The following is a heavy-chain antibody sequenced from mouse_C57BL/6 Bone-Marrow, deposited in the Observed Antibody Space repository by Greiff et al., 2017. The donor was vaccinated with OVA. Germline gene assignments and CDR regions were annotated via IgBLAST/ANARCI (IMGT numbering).Heavy chain of an antibody. V-gene: IGHV14-1*01. CDR3: TTGWLGYYFEY. CDR2: IDPGDGDT. Sequence: VQLQQSGAELVRPGASVKLSCTASGFTFKDYYMHWVKQRPEQGLEWIGRIDPGDGDTEYAPKFQGKATMPADTSSNTAYLQLSSLTSEDTAVYYCTTGWLGYYFEYWGQGTTLTVSS. D-gene: IGHD1-1*02. CDR1: GFTFKDYY. J-gene: IGHJ2*01.